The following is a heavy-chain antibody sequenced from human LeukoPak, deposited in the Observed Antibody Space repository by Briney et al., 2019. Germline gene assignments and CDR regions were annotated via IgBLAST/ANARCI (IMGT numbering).Heavy chain of an antibody. CDR3: ARKTPYYDSSGYYWKGAFDI. J-gene: IGHJ3*02. D-gene: IGHD3-22*01. Sequence: GGSLRLSCAASGFTFSSYWLHWVRQAPGKGLVWVSRINSDGSSTSYADSVKGRFTISRDNAKNTLYLQMNSLRAEDTAVYYCARKTPYYDSSGYYWKGAFDIWGEGTTVTASS. CDR2: INSDGSST. CDR1: GFTFSSYW. V-gene: IGHV3-74*01.